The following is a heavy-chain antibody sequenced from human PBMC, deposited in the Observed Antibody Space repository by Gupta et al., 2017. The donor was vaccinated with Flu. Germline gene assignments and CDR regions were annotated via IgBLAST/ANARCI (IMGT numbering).Heavy chain of an antibody. CDR1: GFTFSRHD. D-gene: IGHD3-10*01. CDR2: VNTAGNR. Sequence: EVQLVESGGGLVQPGGSLRLSCATSGFTFSRHDMHWVRQGPGKGLEWVSVVNTAGNRYYSGSVKGRFTISRENAKNSLYLQMNSLRAGDTAVYYCARGYYYASGNLIDYWGQGILVTVSS. J-gene: IGHJ4*02. V-gene: IGHV3-13*04. CDR3: ARGYYYASGNLIDY.